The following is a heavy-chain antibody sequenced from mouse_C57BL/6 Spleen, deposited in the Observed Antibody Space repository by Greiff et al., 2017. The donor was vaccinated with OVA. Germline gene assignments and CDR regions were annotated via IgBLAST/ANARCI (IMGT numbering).Heavy chain of an antibody. Sequence: VQLQQSGPGLVQPSQSLSITCTVSGFSLTSYGVHWVRQSPGKGLEWLGVIWSGGSTDYNAAFISRLSISKDNSKSQVFFKMNSLQADDTAIYYCASKEAFAYWGQGTLVTVSA. CDR2: IWSGGST. V-gene: IGHV2-2*01. CDR3: ASKEAFAY. CDR1: GFSLTSYG. D-gene: IGHD3-2*02. J-gene: IGHJ3*01.